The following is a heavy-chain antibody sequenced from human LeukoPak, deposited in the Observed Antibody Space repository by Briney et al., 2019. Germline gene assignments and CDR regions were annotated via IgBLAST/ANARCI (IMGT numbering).Heavy chain of an antibody. CDR2: IRSKANSYAT. J-gene: IGHJ4*02. Sequence: GGSLRLSCAASGFTLSGSAMHWVRQASGKGLEWVGRIRSKANSYATAYAASVKGRFTISRDDSKNTAYLQMNSLKTEDTAVYYCTTSYSSGWYLNDNFDYWGQGTLVTVSS. CDR1: GFTLSGSA. V-gene: IGHV3-73*01. CDR3: TTSYSSGWYLNDNFDY. D-gene: IGHD6-19*01.